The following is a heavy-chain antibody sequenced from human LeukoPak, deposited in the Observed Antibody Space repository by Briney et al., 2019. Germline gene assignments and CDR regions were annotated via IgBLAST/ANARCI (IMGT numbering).Heavy chain of an antibody. CDR3: ARVGGHYSPLGY. CDR1: GFTFSSYW. CDR2: IKQDGSEK. J-gene: IGHJ4*02. Sequence: PGGSLRLSCAASGFTFSSYWMSWVRQAPGKGLEWVANIKQDGSEKYYVDSVKGRFTISRDNDKNSLFLQMTGLRAEDTAVYYCARVGGHYSPLGYWGQGTLVTVSS. D-gene: IGHD1-26*01. V-gene: IGHV3-7*01.